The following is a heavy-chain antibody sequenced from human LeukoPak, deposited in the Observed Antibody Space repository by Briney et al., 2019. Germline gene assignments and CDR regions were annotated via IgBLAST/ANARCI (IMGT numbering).Heavy chain of an antibody. CDR2: IYSGGST. V-gene: IGHV3-66*01. D-gene: IGHD5-18*01. CDR1: GFTVSSNY. Sequence: GGSLRLSCAASGFTVSSNYMSWVRQAPGKGLEWVSVIYSGGSTYYADSVKGRFTITRDNAKNSLYLQMNSLRAEDTAVYYCARGDWRGYSYDETYWGQGTLVTVSS. J-gene: IGHJ4*02. CDR3: ARGDWRGYSYDETY.